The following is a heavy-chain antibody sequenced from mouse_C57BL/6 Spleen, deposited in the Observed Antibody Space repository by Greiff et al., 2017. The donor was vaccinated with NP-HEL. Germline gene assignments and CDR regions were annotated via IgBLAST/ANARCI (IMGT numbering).Heavy chain of an antibody. V-gene: IGHV1-64*01. D-gene: IGHD1-1*01. CDR1: GYTFTSYW. J-gene: IGHJ2*01. CDR3: APTLVASDFDY. Sequence: QVQLQQPGAELVKPGASVKLSCKASGYTFTSYWMHWVKQRPGQGLEWIGMIHPNSGSTNYNEKLKSTATMTVDKSSSTAYMQLSSLTSEDSAVYYCAPTLVASDFDYWGQGTTLTVSS. CDR2: IHPNSGST.